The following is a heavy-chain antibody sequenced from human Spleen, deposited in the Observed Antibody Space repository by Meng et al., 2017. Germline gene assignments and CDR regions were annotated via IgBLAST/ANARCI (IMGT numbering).Heavy chain of an antibody. CDR3: AGVSVAGPAPVFDY. D-gene: IGHD6-19*01. CDR2: TYYRSRWYN. V-gene: IGHV6-1*01. Sequence: QVQLQQSGPGLVKPSQTLSLTCAISGDSVSRNSAAWSWIRQSPSRGLEWLGRTYYRSRWYNDYAVSVKSRITINPDTSKNQFSLQLNSVTPEDTAVYYCAGVSVAGPAPVFDYWGQGTLVTVSS. J-gene: IGHJ4*02. CDR1: GDSVSRNSAA.